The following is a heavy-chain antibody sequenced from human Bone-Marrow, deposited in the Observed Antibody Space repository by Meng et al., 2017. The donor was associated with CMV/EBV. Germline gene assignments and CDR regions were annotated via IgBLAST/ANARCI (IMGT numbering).Heavy chain of an antibody. CDR3: AKSLILTGSMFDY. Sequence: GESLKISCAASGFTFSSYAMHWVRQAPGKGLEWVAVISYDGSNKYYADSVKGRFTISRDNSKNTLYLQMSSLRAEDTAVYYCAKSLILTGSMFDYWGQGTLVTVSS. CDR2: ISYDGSNK. J-gene: IGHJ4*02. D-gene: IGHD3-9*01. CDR1: GFTFSSYA. V-gene: IGHV3-30-3*02.